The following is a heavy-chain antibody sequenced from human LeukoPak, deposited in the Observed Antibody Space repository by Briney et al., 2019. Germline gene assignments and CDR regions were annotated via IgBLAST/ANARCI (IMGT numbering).Heavy chain of an antibody. CDR2: ITYDGYYK. D-gene: IGHD3-10*01. J-gene: IGHJ4*02. CDR1: GFTFTSYG. V-gene: IGHV3-30*03. Sequence: GGSLRLSCAAPGFTFTSYGMHWVRQAPGKGLEWVALITYDGYYKYYSDSVKGRFTISSDTSKNTLYLQMNSLRAEDTAVYYCARDLSPVVRASPMGYWGQGTLVTVSS. CDR3: ARDLSPVVRASPMGY.